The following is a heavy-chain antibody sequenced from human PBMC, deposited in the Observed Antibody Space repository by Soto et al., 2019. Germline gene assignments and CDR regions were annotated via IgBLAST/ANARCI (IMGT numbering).Heavy chain of an antibody. CDR3: ARQGYYYDSSGYYRPGAYYYYGMDV. CDR2: IYYSGST. Sequence: SETLSLTCTVSGGSISSYYWSWIRQPPGKGLEWIGYIYYSGSTNYNPSLKSRVTISVDTSKNQFSLKLSSVTAADTAVYYCARQGYYYDSSGYYRPGAYYYYGMDVWGQGTTVTVSS. V-gene: IGHV4-59*08. J-gene: IGHJ6*02. CDR1: GGSISSYY. D-gene: IGHD3-22*01.